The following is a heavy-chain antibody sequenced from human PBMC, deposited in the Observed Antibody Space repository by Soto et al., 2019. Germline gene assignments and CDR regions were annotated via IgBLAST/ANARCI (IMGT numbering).Heavy chain of an antibody. CDR3: ATDLTGTVDY. J-gene: IGHJ4*02. CDR1: GFTFSSYG. V-gene: IGHV3-33*01. D-gene: IGHD1-20*01. CDR2: IWYDGSNK. Sequence: PGGSLRLSCAASGFTFSSYGMHWVRQAPGKGLEWVAVIWYDGSNKYYADSVKGRFTISRDNSKNTLYLQMNSLRAEDTAVYYFATDLTGTVDYGGPGTLDTVSS.